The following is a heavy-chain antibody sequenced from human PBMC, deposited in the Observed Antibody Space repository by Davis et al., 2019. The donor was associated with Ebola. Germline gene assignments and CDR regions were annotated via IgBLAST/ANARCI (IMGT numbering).Heavy chain of an antibody. CDR1: VGTLSRYT. CDR2: IIPIIGTA. Sequence: SVQVSCKASVGTLSRYTISWVRQAPGHGLEWMGGIIPIIGTANNAQKFQGRVTITADESTSTAYMELSSLRYEDTAVYYCATSRDGYTPDDYWGQGTLVTVSS. D-gene: IGHD5-24*01. V-gene: IGHV1-69*13. CDR3: ATSRDGYTPDDY. J-gene: IGHJ4*02.